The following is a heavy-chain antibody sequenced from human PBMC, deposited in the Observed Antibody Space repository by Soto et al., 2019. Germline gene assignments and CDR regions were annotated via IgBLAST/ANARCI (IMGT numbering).Heavy chain of an antibody. D-gene: IGHD4-17*01. V-gene: IGHV3-66*01. J-gene: IGHJ4*02. Sequence: EVHLVESGGHLVQPGGSLRLSCAASGFTVSSNYMTWVRQVPKKGLEWVSVIYSGGSTYYADSVKGRFTISRDNSKNTLYLQMNSLRAEDTAVYYCARDGGSYGHGPLGYWGQGTLVTVSS. CDR2: IYSGGST. CDR1: GFTVSSNY. CDR3: ARDGGSYGHGPLGY.